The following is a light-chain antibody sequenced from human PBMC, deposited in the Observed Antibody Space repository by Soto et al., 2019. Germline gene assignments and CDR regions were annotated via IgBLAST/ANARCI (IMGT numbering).Light chain of an antibody. Sequence: TQMTQAPSTLSASVGDSVSITCRASRDIGTWLAWFQQKPGRAPNLLIYLAPTLARGVTSRFSGSGSGTEFTLTISSLQPDDFANYYCHQHDTYPLAFGGGTKVDI. V-gene: IGKV1-5*03. CDR3: HQHDTYPLA. CDR1: RDIGTW. CDR2: LAP. J-gene: IGKJ4*01.